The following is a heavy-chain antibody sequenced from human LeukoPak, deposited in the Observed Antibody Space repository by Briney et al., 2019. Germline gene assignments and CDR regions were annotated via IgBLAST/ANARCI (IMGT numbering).Heavy chain of an antibody. V-gene: IGHV4-39*07. Sequence: SETLSLTCTVSGGSISSGSYYWSWIRQPPGKGLEWIGEINHSGSTNYNPSLKSRVTISVDTSKNQFSLKLSSVTAADTAVYYCARDLSTTGYPFYFDYWGQGTLVTVSS. CDR3: ARDLSTTGYPFYFDY. D-gene: IGHD3-9*01. CDR1: GGSISSGSYY. J-gene: IGHJ4*02. CDR2: INHSGST.